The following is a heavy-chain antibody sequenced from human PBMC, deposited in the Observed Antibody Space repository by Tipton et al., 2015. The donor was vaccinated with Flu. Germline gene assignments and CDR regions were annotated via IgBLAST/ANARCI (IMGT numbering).Heavy chain of an antibody. D-gene: IGHD1-26*01. CDR2: IYHTGSS. CDR3: AIRTFSFDPTIS. CDR1: GYSISSGYF. Sequence: TLSLTCAVSGYSISSGYFWGWIRQPPGKGLEWIGSIYHTGSSFYNPSLRGRVTMSVDTSENHLSLGLTSVTAADTAVYYCAIRTFSFDPTISWGQGTTVIVSS. V-gene: IGHV4-38-2*01. J-gene: IGHJ6*01.